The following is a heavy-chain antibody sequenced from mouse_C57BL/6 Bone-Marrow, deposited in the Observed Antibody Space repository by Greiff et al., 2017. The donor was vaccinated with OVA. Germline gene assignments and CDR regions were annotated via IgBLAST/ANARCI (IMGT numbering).Heavy chain of an antibody. Sequence: VKLQQSGAELVRPGASVKLSCTASGFNIKDDYMHWVKQRPEQGLEWIGWIDPENGDTEYASKFQGKATITADTPSNTAYLQLSSLTSEDTAVYYCIRCSWFADWGQGTLVTVSA. V-gene: IGHV14-4*01. CDR1: GFNIKDDY. CDR3: IRCSWFAD. CDR2: IDPENGDT. J-gene: IGHJ3*01.